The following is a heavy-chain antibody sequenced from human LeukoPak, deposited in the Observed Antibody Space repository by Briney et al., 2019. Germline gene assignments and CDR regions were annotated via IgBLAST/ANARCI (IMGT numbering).Heavy chain of an antibody. J-gene: IGHJ4*02. V-gene: IGHV4-61*02. CDR3: ARRGGRGDYEGYYFDY. CDR2: IYTSGST. CDR1: GGSISSGSYY. D-gene: IGHD4-17*01. Sequence: SQTLSLTCTVSGGSISSGSYYWSWIRQPAGKGLEWIGRIYTSGSTNYNPSLKSRVTISVDTSKNQFSLKLSSVTAADTAVYYCARRGGRGDYEGYYFDYWGQGTLVTVSS.